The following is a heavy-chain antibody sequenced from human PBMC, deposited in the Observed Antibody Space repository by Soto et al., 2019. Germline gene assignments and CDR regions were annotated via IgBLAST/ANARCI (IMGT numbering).Heavy chain of an antibody. CDR1: GYTFTSYG. Sequence: ASVKVSYKASGYTFTSYGISWVRQAPGQGLEWMGWISAYNGNTNYAQKLQGRVTMTTDTSTSTAYMELRSPRSDDTAVYYCARVLRRVLQLDYWGQGTLVTVSS. CDR3: ARVLRRVLQLDY. V-gene: IGHV1-18*01. D-gene: IGHD4-4*01. J-gene: IGHJ4*02. CDR2: ISAYNGNT.